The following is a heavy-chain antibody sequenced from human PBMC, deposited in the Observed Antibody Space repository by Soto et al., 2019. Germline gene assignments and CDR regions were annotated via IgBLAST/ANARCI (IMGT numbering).Heavy chain of an antibody. CDR2: IYYRGST. CDR3: ARPAGDDYGDNNWFDP. D-gene: IGHD4-17*01. CDR1: GGSISSSSYY. J-gene: IGHJ5*02. Sequence: SETLSLTCTFSGGSISSSSYYWGWVRQPPGKGLEWIGSIYYRGSTYYNPSLKRRVTISVDTSKNQFSLKLSSVTAADTAVYYCARPAGDDYGDNNWFDPWGQGTLVTVPQ. V-gene: IGHV4-39*01.